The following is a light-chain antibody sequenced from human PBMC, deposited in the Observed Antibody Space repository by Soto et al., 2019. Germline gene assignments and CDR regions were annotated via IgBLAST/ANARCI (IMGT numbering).Light chain of an antibody. V-gene: IGKV3-20*01. Sequence: EIVLTQSPGTLSLSPGERATLSCRASQSVSSSYLAWYQQKPGQAPRLLIYGASSRATGIPDRLSGSGSGTDFTVTINRVEPEDFAVYYCQQYGSSGYTFGQGPKLEIK. CDR2: GAS. J-gene: IGKJ2*01. CDR1: QSVSSSY. CDR3: QQYGSSGYT.